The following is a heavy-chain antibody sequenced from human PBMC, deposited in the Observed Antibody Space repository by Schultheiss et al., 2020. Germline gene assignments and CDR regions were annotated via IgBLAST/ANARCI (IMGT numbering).Heavy chain of an antibody. J-gene: IGHJ4*02. CDR1: GFSLSTSGMC. CDR3: ARMLYYYDSSGYYHRSRTRLGPYYFDY. D-gene: IGHD3-22*01. Sequence: CGPTLVKPTQTLTLTCTFSGFSLSTSGMCVSWIRQPPGKALEWLARIDWDDDKYYSTSLKTRLTISKDTSKNQVVLTMTNMDPVDTATYYCARMLYYYDSSGYYHRSRTRLGPYYFDYWGQGTLVTVAS. V-gene: IGHV2-70*11. CDR2: IDWDDDK.